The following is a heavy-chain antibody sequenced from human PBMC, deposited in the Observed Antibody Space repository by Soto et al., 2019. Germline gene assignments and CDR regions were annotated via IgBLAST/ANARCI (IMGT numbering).Heavy chain of an antibody. J-gene: IGHJ5*02. CDR1: GGSISSYY. D-gene: IGHD3-10*01. CDR2: IYHSGST. Sequence: SETLSLTCTVSGGSISSYYWSWIRQPPGKGLEWIGYIYHSGSTDYNPPLKSRVSISVDTSKNQFSLKLSSVTAADTAVYYCARAAATMVRGNWFDPWGQGTLVTVSS. V-gene: IGHV4-59*12. CDR3: ARAAATMVRGNWFDP.